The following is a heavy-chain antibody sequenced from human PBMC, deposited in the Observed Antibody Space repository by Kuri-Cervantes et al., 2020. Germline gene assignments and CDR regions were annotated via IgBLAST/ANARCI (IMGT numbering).Heavy chain of an antibody. V-gene: IGHV4-31*03. CDR2: IYYSGST. J-gene: IGHJ6*01. CDR1: GGSISSGGYY. Sequence: LRLSCTVSGGSISSGGYYWSWIRQHPGKGLEWIGYIYYSGSTYYNPSLKSRVTISVDTSKNQFSLKLSSVTAADTAVYYCARDGSGSYYNLFNYYYGMDVWGQGTTVTVSS. D-gene: IGHD3-10*01. CDR3: ARDGSGSYYNLFNYYYGMDV.